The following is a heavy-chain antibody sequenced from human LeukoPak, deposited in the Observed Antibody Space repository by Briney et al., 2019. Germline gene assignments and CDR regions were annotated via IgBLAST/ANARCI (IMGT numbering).Heavy chain of an antibody. V-gene: IGHV4-34*01. CDR3: AGWGAAAGCDDYYYYYMDV. J-gene: IGHJ6*03. CDR2: VSHGGST. D-gene: IGHD6-13*01. Sequence: SETLSLTCAVYGGSFSGHYWSWIRQPPGKGLEWIGEVSHGGSTNYNSSLKSRVTISVDTSKNQFSLKLSSLTAADTAVYYCAGWGAAAGCDDYYYYYMDVWATGTTVTVSS. CDR1: GGSFSGHY.